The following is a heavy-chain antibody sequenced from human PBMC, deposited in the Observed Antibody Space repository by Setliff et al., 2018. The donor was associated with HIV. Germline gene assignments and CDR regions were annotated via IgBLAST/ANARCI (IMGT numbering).Heavy chain of an antibody. D-gene: IGHD2-15*01. J-gene: IGHJ4*02. Sequence: PSETLSLTCAVYGGSFSGYYWTWIRQPPGRGLEWIGEIIHSGGTNYNRSLKSRVTISVDTSKNQFSLNLSSVTAADTAVHYCERGGLGVVGAIDYWSQGTLVTVSS. CDR3: ERGGLGVVGAIDY. V-gene: IGHV4-34*01. CDR1: GGSFSGYY. CDR2: IIHSGGT.